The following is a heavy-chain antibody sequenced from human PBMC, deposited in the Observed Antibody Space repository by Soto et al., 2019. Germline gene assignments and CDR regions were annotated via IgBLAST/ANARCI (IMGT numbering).Heavy chain of an antibody. D-gene: IGHD1-26*01. CDR1: GGSFSGYS. CDR2: INHSGST. Sequence: PSETLSLTCAVYGGSFSGYSWTWIRQSPGKGLEWIGQINHSGSTNSNPSLKSRVTISLVTSKNQFSLELTSVTAADTAVYYCARGLFSENYYSGGWYYFDSWGQGTLVT. V-gene: IGHV4-34*01. J-gene: IGHJ4*02. CDR3: ARGLFSENYYSGGWYYFDS.